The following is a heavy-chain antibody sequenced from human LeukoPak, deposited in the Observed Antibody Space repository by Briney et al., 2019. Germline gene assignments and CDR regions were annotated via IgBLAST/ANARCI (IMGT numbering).Heavy chain of an antibody. CDR3: ARQEGRTWEYNWFDP. V-gene: IGHV4-39*01. CDR1: GGSISSSDYY. CDR2: ILHSATSYYSGTS. J-gene: IGHJ5*02. D-gene: IGHD1-26*01. Sequence: SETLSLTCTVSGGSISSSDYYWGWLRQPPGKGLEWIGTILHSATSYYSGTSYFNASLKSRVTISVVTPKNQFSLKMKSVTAADTAVYYCARQEGRTWEYNWFDPWGQGTLVTVSS.